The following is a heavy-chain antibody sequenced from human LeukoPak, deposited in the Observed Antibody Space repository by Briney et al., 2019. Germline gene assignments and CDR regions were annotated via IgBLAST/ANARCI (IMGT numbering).Heavy chain of an antibody. V-gene: IGHV1-2*02. J-gene: IGHJ5*02. CDR2: INPESGGT. CDR1: GYTFTDYY. D-gene: IGHD2-2*01. Sequence: ASVKVSCKTSGYTFTDYYIHWARQAPGQGLEWMGWINPESGGTSYAQHFQGRVTMTRDTSISTAYMDLSRLKSDDTAVYYCARGRGRVPAEDWFDPWGQGTLVTVSA. CDR3: ARGRGRVPAEDWFDP.